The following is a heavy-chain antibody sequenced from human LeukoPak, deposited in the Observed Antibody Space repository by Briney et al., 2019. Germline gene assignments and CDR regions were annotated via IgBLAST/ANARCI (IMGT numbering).Heavy chain of an antibody. CDR2: TYGDGTSK. D-gene: IGHD3-22*01. CDR1: GFSFTTYG. Sequence: GGSLRLSCATSGFSFTTYGMHWVRQAPGKGLEWVAVTYGDGTSKYYADSVEGRFTISKDNSKNTLYVQMNSLRAEDTAVYYCATGSGYYYGHWGQGTLVTVSS. J-gene: IGHJ4*02. CDR3: ATGSGYYYGH. V-gene: IGHV3-33*01.